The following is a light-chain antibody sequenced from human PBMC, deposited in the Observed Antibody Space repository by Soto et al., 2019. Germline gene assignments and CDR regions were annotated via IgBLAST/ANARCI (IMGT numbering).Light chain of an antibody. CDR2: AAS. CDR3: QQGDTFPLS. CDR1: KGISSW. Sequence: DIQMTQSPAFVSPSVGDRVTITCCACKGISSWVAWYQQRPGQAPNLLIYAASSLQRGVPSRFSGSGSGAEFTLAISSLQPGDCASYYFQQGDTFPLSFGGGTKVQIQ. J-gene: IGKJ4*01. V-gene: IGKV1-12*01.